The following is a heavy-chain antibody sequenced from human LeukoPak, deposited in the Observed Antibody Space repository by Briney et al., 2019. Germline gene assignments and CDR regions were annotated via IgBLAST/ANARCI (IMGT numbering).Heavy chain of an antibody. J-gene: IGHJ4*02. CDR2: IYYSGST. D-gene: IGHD4-17*01. CDR3: ARDRVYGDRDYFDY. Sequence: SETLSLTCTVSGGSISSYYWSWIRQPPGKGLGWIGYIYYSGSTNYNPSLKSRVTISVDTSKNQFSLKLSSVTAADTAVYYCARDRVYGDRDYFDYWGQGTLVTVSS. V-gene: IGHV4-59*01. CDR1: GGSISSYY.